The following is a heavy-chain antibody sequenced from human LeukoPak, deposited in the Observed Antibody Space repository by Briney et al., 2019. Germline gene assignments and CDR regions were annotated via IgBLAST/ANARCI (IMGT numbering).Heavy chain of an antibody. Sequence: ASVKVSCKASGYTFTGYYMHWVRQAPGQGLEWMGWINPNSGGTNYAQKFQGRVTITRNTSISTAYMELSSLRSEDTAVYYCARGSGYYDAFDIWGQGTMVTVSS. V-gene: IGHV1-2*02. CDR1: GYTFTGYY. D-gene: IGHD2-8*01. J-gene: IGHJ3*02. CDR2: INPNSGGT. CDR3: ARGSGYYDAFDI.